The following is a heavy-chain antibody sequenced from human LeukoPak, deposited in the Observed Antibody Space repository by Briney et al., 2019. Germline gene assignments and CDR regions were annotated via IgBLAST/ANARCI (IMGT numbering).Heavy chain of an antibody. CDR3: VREAGYCAPVCVKTNWFDP. J-gene: IGHJ5*02. V-gene: IGHV3-23*01. CDR1: GFPFSSHA. D-gene: IGHD2-15*01. Sequence: GGSLRLSCGASGFPFSSHAMSCVRQPPGKGLEWVAAVSNGKTYYADSVRGRFAISRDDSTNTVYLHMNSLRDEDTALYHCVREAGYCAPVCVKTNWFDPWGQGTLVTVSS. CDR2: VSNGKT.